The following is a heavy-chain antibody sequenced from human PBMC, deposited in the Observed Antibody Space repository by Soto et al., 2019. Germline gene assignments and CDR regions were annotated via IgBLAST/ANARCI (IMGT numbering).Heavy chain of an antibody. Sequence: GASVKVSCKASGYTFTSYAMHWVRQAPGQRLEWMGWINAGNGNTKYSQKFQGRVTITRDTSASTAYMELSSLRSEDTAVYYCASSYYYDSSGYSSLYYYYGMDVWGQGTTVTVSS. CDR3: ASSYYYDSSGYSSLYYYYGMDV. CDR2: INAGNGNT. V-gene: IGHV1-3*01. J-gene: IGHJ6*02. CDR1: GYTFTSYA. D-gene: IGHD3-22*01.